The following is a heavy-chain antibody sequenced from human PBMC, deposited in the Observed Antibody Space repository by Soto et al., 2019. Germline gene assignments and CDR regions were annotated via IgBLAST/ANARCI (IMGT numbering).Heavy chain of an antibody. CDR1: GGSVSSYY. CDR3: ARHGGINMVRGLLAAFDI. J-gene: IGHJ3*02. V-gene: IGHV4-59*08. Sequence: QVQLQESGPGLVKASETLSLTCTVSGGSVSSYYWSWIRQPPGKGLEWIGYIFYSGSTSYNPSLKRRVTISVDMSKNQFSLKLSSVTAADTAVYYCARHGGINMVRGLLAAFDIWGKSTMVSVSS. CDR2: IFYSGST. D-gene: IGHD3-10*01.